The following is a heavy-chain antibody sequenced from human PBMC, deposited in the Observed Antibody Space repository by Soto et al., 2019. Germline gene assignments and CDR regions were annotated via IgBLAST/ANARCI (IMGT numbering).Heavy chain of an antibody. Sequence: GASVKVSCKASGGTFSSYAISWVRQAPGQGLEWMGGIIPIFGTANYAQKFQGRVTITADESTSTAYMELSSLRSEDTAVYYCARADCSSTSCYGRYYYYGMDVWGQGTTVTVSS. V-gene: IGHV1-69*13. CDR1: GGTFSSYA. J-gene: IGHJ6*02. D-gene: IGHD2-2*01. CDR2: IIPIFGTA. CDR3: ARADCSSTSCYGRYYYYGMDV.